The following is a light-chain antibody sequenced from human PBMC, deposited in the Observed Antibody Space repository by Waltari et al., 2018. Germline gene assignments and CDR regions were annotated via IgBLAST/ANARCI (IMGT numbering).Light chain of an antibody. V-gene: IGLV2-8*01. CDR3: SSDAVSNNFYD. CDR2: EVS. CDR1: GSGGS. J-gene: IGLJ1*01. Sequence: QSALTQPPSASGSPGQSVTISCTGTGSGGSVSWYQQLPGKAPKLLIYEVSKRPSGVPDRFSGSKSGNTASLTVSGRQAEDEGDYYCSSDAVSNNFYDFGSGTKATVL.